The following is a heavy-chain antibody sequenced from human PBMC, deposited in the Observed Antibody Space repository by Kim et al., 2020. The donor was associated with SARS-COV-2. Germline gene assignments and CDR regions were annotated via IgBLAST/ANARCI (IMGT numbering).Heavy chain of an antibody. CDR1: GGTFGNYA. CDR2: IIPMFGTA. D-gene: IGHD2-15*01. CDR3: ARSGHRSQNWFDP. J-gene: IGHJ5*02. V-gene: IGHV1-69*13. Sequence: SVKVSCKASGGTFGNYAISWVRQAPGQGLEWMGGIIPMFGTANSAQKFQGRVTLTADETTSTAYMEMSSLMSEDTAVYYCARSGHRSQNWFDPWGQGTLVTVSS.